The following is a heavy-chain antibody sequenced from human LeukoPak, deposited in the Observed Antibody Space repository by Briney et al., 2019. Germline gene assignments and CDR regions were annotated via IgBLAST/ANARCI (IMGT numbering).Heavy chain of an antibody. Sequence: SETLSLTCTVSGGSISSGSYYWSWIRHPAGKGLEWIGRIYTSGSTNYNPSLKSRGTISVDTSKSQFSLKLSSVSAADTAVYYCASDGSGSYDYYYYMDVWGKGTTVTVSS. V-gene: IGHV4-61*02. D-gene: IGHD3-10*01. CDR2: IYTSGST. CDR3: ASDGSGSYDYYYYMDV. CDR1: GGSISSGSYY. J-gene: IGHJ6*03.